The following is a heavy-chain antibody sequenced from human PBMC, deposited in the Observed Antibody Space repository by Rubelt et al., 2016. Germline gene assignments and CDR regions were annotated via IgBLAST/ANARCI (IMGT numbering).Heavy chain of an antibody. CDR2: INPNSGGT. CDR3: ARFAIGGHSSGYLFDY. D-gene: IGHD3-22*01. Sequence: QVQLVQSGAEVKKPGASVKVSCKASGYTFTGYYMHWVRQAPGQGLEWMGWINPNSGGTNYAQKVQGGVTMTRDTSISTAYVELSRLGSDDTAVYYCARFAIGGHSSGYLFDYWGQGTLVTVSS. J-gene: IGHJ4*02. V-gene: IGHV1-2*02. CDR1: GYTFTGYY.